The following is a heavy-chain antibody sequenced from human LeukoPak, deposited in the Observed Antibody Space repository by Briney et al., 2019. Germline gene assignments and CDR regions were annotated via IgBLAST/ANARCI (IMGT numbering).Heavy chain of an antibody. V-gene: IGHV3-23*01. CDR2: ISGSGGST. J-gene: IGHJ3*02. D-gene: IGHD3-10*01. CDR3: AKDQHPFVWLDAFDI. CDR1: GFTFSSYW. Sequence: GGSLRLSCAASGFTFSSYWMSWVRQAPGKGLEWVSAISGSGGSTYYADSVKGRFTISRDNSKNTLYLQMNSLRAEDTAVYYCAKDQHPFVWLDAFDIWGQGTMVTVSS.